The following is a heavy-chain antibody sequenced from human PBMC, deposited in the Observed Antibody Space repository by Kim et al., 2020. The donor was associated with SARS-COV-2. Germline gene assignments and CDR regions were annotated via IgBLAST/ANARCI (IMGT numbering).Heavy chain of an antibody. CDR1: GYAFITSH. CDR3: GRDLHNGWYIDH. J-gene: IGHJ4*02. V-gene: IGHV1-46*01. CDR2: FTPSGGNT. Sequence: ASVKVSCKASGYAFITSHIHWVRQVPGQGLEWMGMFTPSGGNTAFAQRFQGRVTMAGDTSTSTAYMELSSLRSEDTAVYYCGRDLHNGWYIDHWGQGTLVTVSS. D-gene: IGHD1-1*01.